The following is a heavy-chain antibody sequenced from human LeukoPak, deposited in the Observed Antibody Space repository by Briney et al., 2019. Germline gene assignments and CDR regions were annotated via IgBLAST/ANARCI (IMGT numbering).Heavy chain of an antibody. CDR2: INPNSGVT. Sequence: ASVKVSCKASGYTVSGHYLHCVRQAPGQGLEWMGWINPNSGVTNYAQKFQGRVTMTRDTSINTAYLDLHSLTSDDTAMYFCAKDAYSGFSSSYNMDSWGQGTLVTVSS. V-gene: IGHV1-2*02. CDR3: AKDAYSGFSSSYNMDS. J-gene: IGHJ4*02. CDR1: GYTVSGHY. D-gene: IGHD5-18*01.